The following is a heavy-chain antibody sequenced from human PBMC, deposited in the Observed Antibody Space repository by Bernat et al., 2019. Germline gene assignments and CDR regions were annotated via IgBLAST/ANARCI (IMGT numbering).Heavy chain of an antibody. J-gene: IGHJ4*02. Sequence: EVRLVESGGGLVQPGGSLRLSCAASGFTFSSYVMYWVRQAPGEGLEYVSAISSDGISTYYSNSMKGRFTISRDNSKNTLYLQMGSLRAKDMAVYYCARGGRSGYCSGGSCFRIDSWGQGTLVTVSS. CDR2: ISSDGIST. CDR1: GFTFSSYV. V-gene: IGHV3-64*01. CDR3: ARGGRSGYCSGGSCFRIDS. D-gene: IGHD2-15*01.